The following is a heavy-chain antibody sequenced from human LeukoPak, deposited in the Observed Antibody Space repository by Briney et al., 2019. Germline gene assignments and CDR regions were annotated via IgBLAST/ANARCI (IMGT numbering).Heavy chain of an antibody. V-gene: IGHV4-39*07. CDR2: IYYSGST. Sequence: SETLSLTCTVSGGSISSYYWSWIRQPPGKGLEWIGSIYYSGSTYYNPSLKSRVTISVDTSKNQFSLKLSSVTAADTAVYYCARDHLDYGDYGGIDYWGQGTLVTVSS. CDR3: ARDHLDYGDYGGIDY. CDR1: GGSISSYY. D-gene: IGHD4-17*01. J-gene: IGHJ4*02.